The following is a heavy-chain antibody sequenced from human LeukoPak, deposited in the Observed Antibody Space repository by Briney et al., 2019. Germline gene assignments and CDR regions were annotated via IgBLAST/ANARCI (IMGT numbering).Heavy chain of an antibody. CDR1: GFTFSSYG. J-gene: IGHJ4*02. CDR3: AGDLSSGMPGGFDY. CDR2: IRYDGSNK. V-gene: IGHV3-30*02. Sequence: GGSLRLSCAASGFTFSSYGMHWVRQAPGKGLEWVAFIRYDGSNKYYADSVKGRFTISRDNAGNSLYLQMNSLTVEDTAVYYCAGDLSSGMPGGFDYWGQGTLVTVSS. D-gene: IGHD2-2*01.